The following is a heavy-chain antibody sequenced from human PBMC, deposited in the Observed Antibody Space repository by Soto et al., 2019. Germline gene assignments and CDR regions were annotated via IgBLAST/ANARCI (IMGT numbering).Heavy chain of an antibody. CDR3: ALGRDFFGS. J-gene: IGHJ4*02. V-gene: IGHV4-30-4*01. CDR1: GGSISSGDYY. D-gene: IGHD1-26*01. Sequence: SETLSLTCTVSGGSISSGDYYWSWIRQPPGKGLEWIGYIYYSGGTYYNPSLRSRVTISMDRSQNQFSLTLDSVTAADTAVYYCALGRDFFGSWGQGTVVTVSS. CDR2: IYYSGGT.